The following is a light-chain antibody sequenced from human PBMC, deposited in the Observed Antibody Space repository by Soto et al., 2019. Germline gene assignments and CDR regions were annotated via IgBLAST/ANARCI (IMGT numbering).Light chain of an antibody. V-gene: IGKV3-20*01. CDR1: ERINNNY. CDR3: QQYGSSPPYT. CDR2: GSS. Sequence: EVVLTQSPGTLSLSPGERATLSCRASERINNNYFAWYQQKPGQAPRLLIFGSSDRAAGIPDRFSGSGSGTDVTLTISILEPEDFAVYYCQQYGSSPPYTFGQGTKLEIK. J-gene: IGKJ2*01.